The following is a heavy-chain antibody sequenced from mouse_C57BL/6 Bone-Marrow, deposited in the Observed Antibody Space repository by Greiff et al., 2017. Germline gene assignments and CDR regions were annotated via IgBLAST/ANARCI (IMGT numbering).Heavy chain of an antibody. CDR1: GYTFTSYG. CDR2: IYPRSGNT. J-gene: IGHJ3*01. Sequence: QVQLQQSGAELARPGASVKLSCKASGYTFTSYGISWVKQRTGQGLEWIGEIYPRSGNTYYNEKFKGKDTLTADKSSSTAYMELRSLTSEDSAVXFGAREAVYYGNPAWFAYWGQGTLVTVSA. D-gene: IGHD2-1*01. V-gene: IGHV1-81*01. CDR3: AREAVYYGNPAWFAY.